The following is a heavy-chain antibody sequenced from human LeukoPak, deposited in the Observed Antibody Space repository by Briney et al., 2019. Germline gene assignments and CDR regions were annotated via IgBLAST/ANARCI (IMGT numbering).Heavy chain of an antibody. V-gene: IGHV1-2*02. Sequence: ASVKVSCKASGYTFTSYGISWVRQAPGQGLEWMGWINPNSGGTNYAQKFQGRVTMTRDTSISTAYMELSRLRSDDTAVYYCARGIAAAGKRPQYFQHWGQGTLVTVSS. CDR2: INPNSGGT. CDR3: ARGIAAAGKRPQYFQH. CDR1: GYTFTSYG. D-gene: IGHD6-13*01. J-gene: IGHJ1*01.